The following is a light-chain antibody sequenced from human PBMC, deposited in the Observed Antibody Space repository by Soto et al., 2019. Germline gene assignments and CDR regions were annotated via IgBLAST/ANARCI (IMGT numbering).Light chain of an antibody. Sequence: DIVMTQSPDSLAVSLGERATINCKSSQSLYNSNNLNYLAWYQQKPVQPPKLLLYWASTRESGVPDRFSGSESGTDFTLTISSLQAEDVAVYYCQQYHSNPSTFGQGTKLEIK. CDR3: QQYHSNPST. CDR2: WAS. V-gene: IGKV4-1*01. CDR1: QSLYNSNNLNY. J-gene: IGKJ2*01.